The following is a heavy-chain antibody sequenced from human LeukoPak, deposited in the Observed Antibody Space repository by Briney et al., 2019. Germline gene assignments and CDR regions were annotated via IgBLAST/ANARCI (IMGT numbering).Heavy chain of an antibody. V-gene: IGHV5-10-1*01. Sequence: GESLKISCKASGYSFTSYWINWVRLVPGKGLEWMGRIDPSCSYTNYSPSFQGHVNISGDKPISTAYLQWSSLKASDTAMYYCARNRGYCSSTSCSADDAFDIWGQGTMVTVSS. CDR2: IDPSCSYT. J-gene: IGHJ3*02. CDR3: ARNRGYCSSTSCSADDAFDI. CDR1: GYSFTSYW. D-gene: IGHD2-2*01.